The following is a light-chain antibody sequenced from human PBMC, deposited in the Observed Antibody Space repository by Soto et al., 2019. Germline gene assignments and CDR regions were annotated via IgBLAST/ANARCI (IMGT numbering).Light chain of an antibody. Sequence: QSALTQPPSASGSPGQSVTISCTGTSSDVGGYNYVSWYQQHPGKAHKLMISEVSKRPSGVPDRFSGSKSGNTASLTVSGLQAEDEADYYCSSFAGSNNLVFGGGTQLTVL. J-gene: IGLJ2*01. V-gene: IGLV2-8*01. CDR2: EVS. CDR3: SSFAGSNNLV. CDR1: SSDVGGYNY.